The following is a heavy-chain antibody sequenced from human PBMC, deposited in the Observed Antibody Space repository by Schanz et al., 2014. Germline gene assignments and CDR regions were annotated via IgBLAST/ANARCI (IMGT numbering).Heavy chain of an antibody. CDR2: INTYNGDT. V-gene: IGHV1-18*04. CDR3: AKDRMGASYYFDY. CDR1: GYTFTSYG. J-gene: IGHJ4*02. Sequence: QVQLVQSGPEVKKPGASVKVSCKASGYTFTSYGVSWVRQAPGQGLEWMGWINTYNGDTAYAQNMQGRVSMTTETAASTAYMELSSLRSDDTAVYYCAKDRMGASYYFDYWGQGTLVAVST. D-gene: IGHD3-16*01.